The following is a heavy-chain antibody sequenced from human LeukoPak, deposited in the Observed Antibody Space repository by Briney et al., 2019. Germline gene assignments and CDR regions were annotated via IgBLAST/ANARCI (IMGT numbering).Heavy chain of an antibody. Sequence: SETLSLTCSVSGGSMSSYYWSWIRQSPGKGLEWLGNVYYSGSTDSNPSLKSRVTMSVDTSKNQFSMKLSSVTAADTAVYYCARGGTPITMIVVESNWFDPWGQGTRVTVSS. CDR1: GGSMSSYY. CDR3: ARGGTPITMIVVESNWFDP. CDR2: VYYSGST. D-gene: IGHD3-22*01. V-gene: IGHV4-59*01. J-gene: IGHJ5*02.